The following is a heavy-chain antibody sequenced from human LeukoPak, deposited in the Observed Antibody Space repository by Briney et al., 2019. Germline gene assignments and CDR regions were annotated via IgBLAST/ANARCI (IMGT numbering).Heavy chain of an antibody. V-gene: IGHV1-58*01. CDR1: GFTFTISA. CDR2: IVVGSGNT. D-gene: IGHD3-10*01. Sequence: VASVKVSCKASGFTFTISAVQWVRQARRQRLEWIGWIVVGSGNTNYAQKFQERVTITRDMSTSTAYMELSSLRSEDTAVYYCAASVVTMVRGALDYWGQGTLVTVSS. CDR3: AASVVTMVRGALDY. J-gene: IGHJ4*02.